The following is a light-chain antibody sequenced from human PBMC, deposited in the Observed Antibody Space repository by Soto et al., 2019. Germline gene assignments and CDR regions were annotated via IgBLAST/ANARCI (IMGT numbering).Light chain of an antibody. V-gene: IGKV3-11*01. Sequence: EIVLTQSPATLSLSPGERATLSCRASQSISSYLAWYQQKPGQAPRLLIYDAFNRATGIPARFSGSGSGTDFTLTISSLEPEDFAVYYCQHRSSWPQTFDQGTKVEIK. CDR1: QSISSY. CDR3: QHRSSWPQT. J-gene: IGKJ1*01. CDR2: DAF.